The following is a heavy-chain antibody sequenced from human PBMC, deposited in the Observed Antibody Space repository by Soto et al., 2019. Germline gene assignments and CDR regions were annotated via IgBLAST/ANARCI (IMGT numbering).Heavy chain of an antibody. J-gene: IGHJ5*02. CDR3: AHRATMTIFGLIIDNGIWFDP. V-gene: IGHV2-5*01. Sequence: QINLIESGPTLVKPTQTLTLTCTFSGFSLSTSGAAVAWVRQPPGRALEWLALIYWYGDKRYNASLGNRLTITKDTSMNQVVLTLTNVDPADTATYYCAHRATMTIFGLIIDNGIWFDPWGQGTRVIVSS. CDR1: GFSLSTSGAA. D-gene: IGHD3-3*01. CDR2: IYWYGDK.